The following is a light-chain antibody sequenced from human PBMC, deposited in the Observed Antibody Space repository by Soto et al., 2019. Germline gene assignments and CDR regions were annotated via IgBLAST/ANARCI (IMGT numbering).Light chain of an antibody. Sequence: DIQMTQSPSSLSASVGDRVTITCRASQTISSYLNWYQQKPGKAPNLLIFGASSLQSGVPSRFTASGSGTDFTLTISSLHPEDFATYYCQQSFSTPYTFGQGTKLDIK. V-gene: IGKV1-39*01. J-gene: IGKJ2*01. CDR1: QTISSY. CDR2: GAS. CDR3: QQSFSTPYT.